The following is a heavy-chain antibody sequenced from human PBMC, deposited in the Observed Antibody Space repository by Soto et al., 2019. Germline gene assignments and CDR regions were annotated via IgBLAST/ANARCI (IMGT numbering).Heavy chain of an antibody. CDR1: GFTFSSYG. Sequence: GGSLRLSCAASGFTFSSYGMHWVRQAPGKGLEWVAVIWYDGSNKYYADSVKGRFTISRDKSKNTLYLQMNSLRAEDTAVYYCARDDWSGTSYYFDYWGQGTLVTVSS. CDR3: ARDDWSGTSYYFDY. J-gene: IGHJ4*02. CDR2: IWYDGSNK. D-gene: IGHD3-3*01. V-gene: IGHV3-33*01.